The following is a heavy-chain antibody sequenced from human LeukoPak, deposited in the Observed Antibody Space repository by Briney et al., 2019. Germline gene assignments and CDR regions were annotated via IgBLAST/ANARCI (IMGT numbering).Heavy chain of an antibody. V-gene: IGHV4-59*08. D-gene: IGHD1-26*01. J-gene: IGHJ3*02. Sequence: SETLSLTCAVYGGSFSSYYWSWIRQPPGKGLEWIGYIYYSGSTNYNPSLKSRVTISVDTSKNQFSLKLSSVTAADTAVYYCARRPIVGATGAFDIWGQGTMVTVSS. CDR1: GGSFSSYY. CDR2: IYYSGST. CDR3: ARRPIVGATGAFDI.